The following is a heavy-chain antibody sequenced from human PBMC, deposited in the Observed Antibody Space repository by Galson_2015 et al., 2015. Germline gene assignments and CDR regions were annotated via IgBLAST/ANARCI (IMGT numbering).Heavy chain of an antibody. CDR3: AKEGDGYRAHFDY. D-gene: IGHD5-24*01. V-gene: IGHV3-30*18. Sequence: SLRLSCAASGFTFSNYDMHWVRQAPGKGLEWVAVISYNENNKYYADSVRGRFTISRDNSDNTLYLQMNSLRAEDTAVYYCAKEGDGYRAHFDYWGQGTLVTVSS. CDR2: ISYNENNK. J-gene: IGHJ4*02. CDR1: GFTFSNYD.